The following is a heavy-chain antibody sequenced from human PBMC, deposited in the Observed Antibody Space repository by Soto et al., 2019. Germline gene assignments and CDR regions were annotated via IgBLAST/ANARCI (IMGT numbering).Heavy chain of an antibody. J-gene: IGHJ4*02. D-gene: IGHD6-13*01. V-gene: IGHV3-7*01. CDR1: GFTFSSYW. Sequence: GGSLRLSCAASGFTFSSYWMSWVRQAPGKGLEWVANIKQDGSEKYYVDSVKGRFTISRDNAKNSLYLQMNSLRAEDTAVYYCARDGRSSSSRLDYWGQGTLVTVSS. CDR3: ARDGRSSSSRLDY. CDR2: IKQDGSEK.